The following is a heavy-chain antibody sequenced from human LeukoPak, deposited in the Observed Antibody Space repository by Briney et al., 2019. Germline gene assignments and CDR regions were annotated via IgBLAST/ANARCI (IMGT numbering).Heavy chain of an antibody. CDR3: AIVAAAGTGFDP. V-gene: IGHV4-34*01. D-gene: IGHD6-13*01. CDR1: GGSFSGYY. J-gene: IGHJ5*02. CDR2: INHSGST. Sequence: SETLSLTCAVYGGSFSGYYWSWIRQPPGKGLEWIGEINHSGSTNYNPSLKSRVTISVDTSKNQFSLKLSSVTAADTAVYYCAIVAAAGTGFDPWGQGTLVTVSS.